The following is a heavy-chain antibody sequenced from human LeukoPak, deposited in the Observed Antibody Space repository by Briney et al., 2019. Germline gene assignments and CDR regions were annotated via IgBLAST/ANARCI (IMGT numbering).Heavy chain of an antibody. Sequence: PGGSLRLSCAASGFSFSSYEMNWVRQAPGKGLEWVSYISSSGSTIYYADSVKGRFTISRDNAKNSLYLQMNSLRAEDTAVYYCARGYSGNLFFDYWGQGTLVTVSS. CDR3: ARGYSGNLFFDY. J-gene: IGHJ4*02. V-gene: IGHV3-48*03. CDR2: ISSSGSTI. D-gene: IGHD1-26*01. CDR1: GFSFSSYE.